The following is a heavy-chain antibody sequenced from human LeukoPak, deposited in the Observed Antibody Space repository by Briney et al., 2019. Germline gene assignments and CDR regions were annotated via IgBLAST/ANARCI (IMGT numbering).Heavy chain of an antibody. D-gene: IGHD2-15*01. J-gene: IGHJ6*03. Sequence: KPSETPSLTCTVSGGSISSYYWSWIRQPAGKGLEWIGRIYTSGSTNYNPSLKSRVTMSVDTSKNQFSLKLSSVTAADTAVYYCARVNRMNPLGYCSGGSCRDYYYYYMDVWGKGTTVTVSS. CDR2: IYTSGST. CDR1: GGSISSYY. V-gene: IGHV4-4*07. CDR3: ARVNRMNPLGYCSGGSCRDYYYYYMDV.